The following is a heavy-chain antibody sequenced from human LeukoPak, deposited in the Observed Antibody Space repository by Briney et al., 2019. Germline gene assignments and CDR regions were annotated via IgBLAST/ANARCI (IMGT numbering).Heavy chain of an antibody. CDR1: GYTFTTFD. V-gene: IGHV1-8*01. CDR3: VRGISNTNSFFDY. J-gene: IGHJ4*02. Sequence: ASVKVSCKASGYTFTTFDINWVRQATGQGLEWMAWMNPISGHAGSTQRFQGRATWTRDASVTTAYMELSRLTSDDTAVYYCVRGISNTNSFFDYRGQGTRVTVSS. D-gene: IGHD5-18*01. CDR2: MNPISGHA.